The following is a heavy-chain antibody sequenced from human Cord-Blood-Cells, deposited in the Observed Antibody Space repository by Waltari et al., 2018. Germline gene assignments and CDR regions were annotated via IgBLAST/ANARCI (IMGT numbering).Heavy chain of an antibody. V-gene: IGHV4-38-2*01. CDR1: GYSISSGYY. Sequence: QVQLQESGPGLVKPSETLSLTCAVPGYSISSGYYWGWLRQPPGKGLEWIGSIYHSGSTYYNPSLKSRVTISVDTSKNQFSLKLSSVTAADTAVYYCVRVPLLTGASDYWGQGTLVTVSS. CDR2: IYHSGST. J-gene: IGHJ4*02. CDR3: VRVPLLTGASDY. D-gene: IGHD1-20*01.